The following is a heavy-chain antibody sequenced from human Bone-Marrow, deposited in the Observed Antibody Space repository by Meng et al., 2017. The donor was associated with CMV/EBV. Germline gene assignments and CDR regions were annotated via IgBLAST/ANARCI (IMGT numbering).Heavy chain of an antibody. CDR2: MNPNSGNT. CDR3: ARDGEYCSGGSCQNYYYYGMDV. D-gene: IGHD2-15*01. V-gene: IGHV1-8*03. Sequence: ASVKVSCKASGYTFTSYDINWVRQATGQGLEWMGWMNPNSGNTGYAQKFQGRVTITRNTSISTAYMELSSLRSDDTAVYYCARDGEYCSGGSCQNYYYYGMDVWGQGTTVTVSS. J-gene: IGHJ6*02. CDR1: GYTFTSYD.